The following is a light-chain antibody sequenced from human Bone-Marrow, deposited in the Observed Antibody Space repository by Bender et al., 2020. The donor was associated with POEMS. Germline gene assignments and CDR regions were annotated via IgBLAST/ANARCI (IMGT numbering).Light chain of an antibody. CDR2: DVS. J-gene: IGLJ1*01. V-gene: IGLV2-11*01. CDR3: CSYAGSSTYV. CDR1: SSDVYGHTY. Sequence: QSALTQPRSVYGSPGQSVTISCTGISSDVYGHTYVSWYQHHPGKAPKLMIYDVSKRPSGVPDRISGSKSANTASLTISGLQAEDEADYYCCSYAGSSTYVFGTWTKVTVL.